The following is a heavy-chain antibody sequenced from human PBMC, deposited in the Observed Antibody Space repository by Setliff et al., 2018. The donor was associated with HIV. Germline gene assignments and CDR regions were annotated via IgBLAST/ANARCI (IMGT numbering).Heavy chain of an antibody. CDR2: INPNSGGT. J-gene: IGHJ3*01. D-gene: IGHD2-8*01. CDR3: ATKVYCTNGVCLDAFDL. Sequence: ASVKVSCKASGYTFTDYYMHWVRQAPGQGLEWMGRINPNSGGTNHAQKFQGRVTMTRDTSSSTAYMALSRLRSDDTAVYYCATKVYCTNGVCLDAFDLWG. V-gene: IGHV1-2*06. CDR1: GYTFTDYY.